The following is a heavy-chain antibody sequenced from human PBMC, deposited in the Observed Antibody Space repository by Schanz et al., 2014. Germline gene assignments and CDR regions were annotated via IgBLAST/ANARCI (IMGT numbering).Heavy chain of an antibody. Sequence: EVHLVESGGGLVQPGGSLRLSCAASGITFSSHSFNWVRQAPGKGLEWISYITYNGGTIYYADSVKGRFTISRDNTKNSLFLQLNSLRADDTAVDYCAKGRFGELSAFDIWGQGTMVTVSS. V-gene: IGHV3-48*04. CDR1: GITFSSHS. CDR2: ITYNGGTI. J-gene: IGHJ3*02. CDR3: AKGRFGELSAFDI. D-gene: IGHD3-10*01.